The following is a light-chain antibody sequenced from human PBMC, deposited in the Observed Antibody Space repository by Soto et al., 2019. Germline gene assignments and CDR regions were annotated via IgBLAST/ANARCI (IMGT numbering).Light chain of an antibody. V-gene: IGLV1-40*01. J-gene: IGLJ1*01. Sequence: QAVVTQPPSVSGAPGQRVTISCTGSSSNIGAGYDVHWYHQLPGTAPKLLIYGNSNRPSGVPDLFSGSKSGTSASLAITGLQAEDEADYYCQSYDSSLSGYVFGTGTKLTVL. CDR2: GNS. CDR1: SSNIGAGYD. CDR3: QSYDSSLSGYV.